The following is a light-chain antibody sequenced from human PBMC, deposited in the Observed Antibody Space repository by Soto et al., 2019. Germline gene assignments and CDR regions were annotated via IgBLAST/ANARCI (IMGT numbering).Light chain of an antibody. Sequence: EIVLTQSPATLSLSPGERATLSCRASQSVSSNYFAWDQQKPGQAPRLLIYDASKRETGILARFSGSGSGTKFTLTISSLEPEDFAVYYCQQRRSWQVTFGQGTRLEIK. CDR2: DAS. CDR1: QSVSSNY. V-gene: IGKV3D-20*02. J-gene: IGKJ5*01. CDR3: QQRRSWQVT.